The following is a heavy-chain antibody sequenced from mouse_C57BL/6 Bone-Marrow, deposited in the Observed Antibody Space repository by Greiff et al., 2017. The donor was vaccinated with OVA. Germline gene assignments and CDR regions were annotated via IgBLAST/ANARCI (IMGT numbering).Heavy chain of an antibody. J-gene: IGHJ4*01. V-gene: IGHV2-2*01. Sequence: QVQLKESGPGLVQPSQSLSITCTVSGFSLTSYGVHWVRQSPGKGLEWLGVIWSGGSPDYNAAFISRLSISKDNSKSQVCFKMNSLQADDTAIYYCASDAMDFWGQGTSVTVTS. CDR2: IWSGGSP. CDR1: GFSLTSYG. CDR3: ASDAMDF.